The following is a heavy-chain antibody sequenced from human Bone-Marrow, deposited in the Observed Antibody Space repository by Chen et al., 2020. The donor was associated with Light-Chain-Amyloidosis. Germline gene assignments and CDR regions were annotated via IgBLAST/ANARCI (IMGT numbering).Heavy chain of an antibody. CDR3: ARDKVSTIGNFDY. Sequence: QVQLVQSGAGVKRTGASVKVSCRASGYIFTGYYIHWVRQAPGQGLEWMGWINLNSGATMYSQKIQGRVTMTRDTSISTAYMELSRLRSDDTAVYYCARDKVSTIGNFDYWGQGTLVTVSS. CDR2: INLNSGAT. D-gene: IGHD1-1*01. J-gene: IGHJ4*02. V-gene: IGHV1-2*02. CDR1: GYIFTGYY.